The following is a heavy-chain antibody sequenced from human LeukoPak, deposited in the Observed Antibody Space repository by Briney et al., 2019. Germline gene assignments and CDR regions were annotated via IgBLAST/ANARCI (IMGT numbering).Heavy chain of an antibody. CDR2: INQDGSEN. CDR1: GFSFSDFW. D-gene: IGHD3-10*01. Sequence: PGGSLRLSCAASGFSFSDFWMGWVRQAPGKGLEWVANINQDGSENYYVDSVKGRFTISRDSAKKSLYLQMNSLRAEDTAVYYCTKGRSNHYWGQGTLVTVST. J-gene: IGHJ4*02. CDR3: TKGRSNHY. V-gene: IGHV3-7*01.